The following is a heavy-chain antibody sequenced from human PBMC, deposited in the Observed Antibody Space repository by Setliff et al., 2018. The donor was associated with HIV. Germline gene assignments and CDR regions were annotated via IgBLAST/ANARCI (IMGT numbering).Heavy chain of an antibody. D-gene: IGHD3-16*01. Sequence: ASVKVSCKASGYSFTGYYIHWVRQAPGQGLEWMGWINPNTGGTNFAQKFQGRVTMTRDTSISTVYMEVSRLRSDDTAVYHCARSDYVWGSYPDKLDYWGQGTLVTVSS. CDR1: GYSFTGYY. CDR3: ARSDYVWGSYPDKLDY. J-gene: IGHJ4*02. CDR2: INPNTGGT. V-gene: IGHV1-2*02.